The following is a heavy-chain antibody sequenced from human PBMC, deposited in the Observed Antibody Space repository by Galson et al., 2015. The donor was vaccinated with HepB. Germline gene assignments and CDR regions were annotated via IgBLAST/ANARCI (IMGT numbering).Heavy chain of an antibody. CDR3: ARDGGALATVWGY. D-gene: IGHD4-11*01. CDR2: IWYDGSNK. CDR1: GFTFNSYG. J-gene: IGHJ4*02. Sequence: SLRLSCAASGFTFNSYGMHWVRQAPGKGLEWVAVIWYDGSNKYYADSVKGRFTISRDNSKNTLYLQMNSLRAEDTAVYYCARDGGALATVWGYWGQGTLVHASS. V-gene: IGHV3-33*01.